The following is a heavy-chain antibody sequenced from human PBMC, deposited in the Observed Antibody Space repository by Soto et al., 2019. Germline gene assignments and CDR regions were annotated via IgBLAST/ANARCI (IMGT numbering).Heavy chain of an antibody. V-gene: IGHV3-33*01. Sequence: VQVVESGGGVIQPGRSLRLSCAVFGVSLRDSGMHWVRQAPGKGPEWVAVLWYDGNTKYYADSVRGRFTVSRDVSRNTMYLDMNTLRVEDTAIYHCSRDLSRRASFWKNDAFDIWGQGTPVTVSS. CDR1: GVSLRDSG. J-gene: IGHJ3*02. CDR3: SRDLSRRASFWKNDAFDI. CDR2: LWYDGNTK. D-gene: IGHD3-3*01.